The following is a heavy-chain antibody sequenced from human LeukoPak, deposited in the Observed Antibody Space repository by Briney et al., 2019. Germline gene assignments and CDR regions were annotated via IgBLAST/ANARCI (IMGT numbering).Heavy chain of an antibody. CDR2: IHPSGSP. Sequence: PSETLSLTCAVYGGSFSGYYLTWIRQPPGKGLEWIGEIHPSGSPNYNSSLKSRVTISVDTSKNQFSLKLSSVTAADTAVYYCARGDYYGSGSYLDYWGHGTLVTVSS. CDR1: GGSFSGYY. CDR3: ARGDYYGSGSYLDY. J-gene: IGHJ4*01. V-gene: IGHV4-34*01. D-gene: IGHD3-10*01.